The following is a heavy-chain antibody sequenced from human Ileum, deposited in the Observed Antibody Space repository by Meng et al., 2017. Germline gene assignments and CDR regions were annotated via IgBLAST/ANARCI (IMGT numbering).Heavy chain of an antibody. CDR3: ARGRYGSY. V-gene: IGHV3-11*01. CDR2: ISNYGNAI. D-gene: IGHD1-1*01. Sequence: QVQLVESGGGSVKPVGSLELSCAASGFSFSAYYMSWFRQAPGKGLEWVSYISNYGNAIYYADSVEGRFTISRDNAKNSLYLQMNSLRAEDTALYYCARGRYGSYWGLGTLVTVSS. J-gene: IGHJ4*02. CDR1: GFSFSAYY.